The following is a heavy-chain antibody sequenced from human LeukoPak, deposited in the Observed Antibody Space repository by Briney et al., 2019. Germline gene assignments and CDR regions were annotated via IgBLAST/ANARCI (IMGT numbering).Heavy chain of an antibody. J-gene: IGHJ4*02. CDR3: ARDPGDYFDY. CDR2: ISSSSSYI. Sequence: VGPLRLSCAASGFTFSSYSMNWVRQAPGKGLEWVSSISSSSSYIYYADSVKGRFTISRDNAKNSLYLQMNSLRAEDTAVYYCARDPGDYFDYWGQGTLVTVSS. V-gene: IGHV3-21*01. CDR1: GFTFSSYS.